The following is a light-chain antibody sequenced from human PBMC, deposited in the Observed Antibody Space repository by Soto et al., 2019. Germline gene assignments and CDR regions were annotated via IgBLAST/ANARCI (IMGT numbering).Light chain of an antibody. CDR1: NSNIGTNT. V-gene: IGLV1-44*01. Sequence: QSLVTQPPSASGTPGQRVTISCSGSNSNIGTNTVNWYQQLPGTAPRLLIYTNNQRPSGVPQRFSGSKTGTSASLAIGGLQSEDGADYYCAAWDDSLGAYVFGTGTKVTVL. CDR2: TNN. CDR3: AAWDDSLGAYV. J-gene: IGLJ1*01.